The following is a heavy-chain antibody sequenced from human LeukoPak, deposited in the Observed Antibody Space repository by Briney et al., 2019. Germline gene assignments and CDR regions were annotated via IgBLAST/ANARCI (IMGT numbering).Heavy chain of an antibody. D-gene: IGHD2-2*01. Sequence: PSETLSLTCTVSGYSISSGYYWGWIRQPPGKGLEWIGRIYHSGSTYNNPSLKSRVTISVDTSKNQFSLKLSSVNAADTAVYYCARTLGYCSSTSCYIYDYYYMDVWGKGTTVTVSS. V-gene: IGHV4-38-2*02. CDR2: IYHSGST. CDR3: ARTLGYCSSTSCYIYDYYYMDV. J-gene: IGHJ6*03. CDR1: GYSISSGYY.